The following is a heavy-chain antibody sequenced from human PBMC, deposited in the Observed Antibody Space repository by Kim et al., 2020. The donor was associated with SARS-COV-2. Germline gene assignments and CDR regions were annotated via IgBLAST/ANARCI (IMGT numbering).Heavy chain of an antibody. Sequence: YSPSFQGQVTIAADKSISTAYLQWSSLKASDTAMYYCARLLSGGNPDNDYWGQGTLVTVSS. D-gene: IGHD2-15*01. CDR3: ARLLSGGNPDNDY. J-gene: IGHJ4*02. V-gene: IGHV5-51*01.